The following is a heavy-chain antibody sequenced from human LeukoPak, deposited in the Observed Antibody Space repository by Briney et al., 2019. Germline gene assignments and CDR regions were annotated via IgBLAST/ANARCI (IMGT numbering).Heavy chain of an antibody. CDR1: GFTFTNYW. J-gene: IGHJ4*02. CDR3: ARDTLDSSSWQSHYYFDY. D-gene: IGHD6-13*01. CDR2: IKQDGSEK. Sequence: GGSLRLSCAASGFTFTNYWMSWVRQAPGKGLEWVANIKQDGSEKYYVDSVKGRFTISRDNAKNSLYLQMNSLRAEDTAVYYCARDTLDSSSWQSHYYFDYWGQGTLVTVSS. V-gene: IGHV3-7*01.